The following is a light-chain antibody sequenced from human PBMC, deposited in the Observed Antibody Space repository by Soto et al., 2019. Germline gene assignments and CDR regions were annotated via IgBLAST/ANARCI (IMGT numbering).Light chain of an antibody. J-gene: IGKJ5*01. V-gene: IGKV1-9*01. CDR2: AAS. CDR1: QGISSY. CDR3: QQLLSYPIT. Sequence: DIQLTQSPSTLSASVGDRVTLTCRASQGISSYLAWYQQKPGKAPKLLIYAASTLQSGVPLRFSGSGSGTSFTLTISSLQPEDFATYYCQQLLSYPITFGQGTRLEIK.